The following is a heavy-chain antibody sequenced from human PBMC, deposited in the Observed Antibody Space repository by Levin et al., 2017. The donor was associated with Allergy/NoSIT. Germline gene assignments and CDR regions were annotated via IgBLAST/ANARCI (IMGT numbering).Heavy chain of an antibody. CDR1: GFTFSSYS. Sequence: GESLKISCAASGFTFSSYSMNWVRQAPGKGLEWVSSISSSSSYIYYADSVKGRFTISRDNAKNSLYLQMNSLRAEDTAVYYCARDTPIAARPSTVGFPDPYYGMDVWGQGTTVTVSS. CDR3: ARDTPIAARPSTVGFPDPYYGMDV. CDR2: ISSSSSYI. D-gene: IGHD6-6*01. J-gene: IGHJ6*02. V-gene: IGHV3-21*01.